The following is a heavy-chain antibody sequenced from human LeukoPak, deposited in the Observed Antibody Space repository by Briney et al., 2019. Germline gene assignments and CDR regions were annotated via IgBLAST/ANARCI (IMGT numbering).Heavy chain of an antibody. Sequence: ASVKVSCKASGYTFTSYGISWVRQAPGQGLEWMGWISAYNGNTNYAQKLQGRVTMTTDTSTSTAYMELRSLRSDDTAVYYCAIDRPSPDYDSSGYYRLGRSDAFDIWGQGTMVTVSS. CDR1: GYTFTSYG. V-gene: IGHV1-18*01. D-gene: IGHD3-22*01. CDR2: ISAYNGNT. CDR3: AIDRPSPDYDSSGYYRLGRSDAFDI. J-gene: IGHJ3*02.